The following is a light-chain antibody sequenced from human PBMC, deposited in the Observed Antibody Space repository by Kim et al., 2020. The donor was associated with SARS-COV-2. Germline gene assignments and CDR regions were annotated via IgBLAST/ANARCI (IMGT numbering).Light chain of an antibody. J-gene: IGKJ4*01. Sequence: AIRVTHSPPSLSASVGDRVTITCRASQDIRNHLAWYQQKPGKAPKLLIYETSTLQSGVPSRFSGSGSGTDYTLTIDRLQSEDFATYYCQDYYTYPLAFGGGTKVDI. V-gene: IGKV1-8*01. CDR3: QDYYTYPLA. CDR1: QDIRNH. CDR2: ETS.